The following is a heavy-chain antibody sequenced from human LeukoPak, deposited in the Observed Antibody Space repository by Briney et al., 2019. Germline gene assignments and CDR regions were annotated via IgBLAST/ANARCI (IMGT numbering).Heavy chain of an antibody. J-gene: IGHJ3*02. CDR1: GYTFTNYV. CDR3: ARDFTSGYYRNDAFNI. Sequence: ASVKVSCKASGYTFTNYVINWVRQAPGQGLEWMGWINTNTGNPTYAQGFAGRFVFSLDTSVSTAYLQISSLKAEDTAVYYCARDFTSGYYRNDAFNIWGQGTMVTVSS. D-gene: IGHD3-22*01. CDR2: INTNTGNP. V-gene: IGHV7-4-1*02.